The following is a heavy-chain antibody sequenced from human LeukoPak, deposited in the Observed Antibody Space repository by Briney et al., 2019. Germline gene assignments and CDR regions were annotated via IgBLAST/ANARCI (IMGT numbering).Heavy chain of an antibody. J-gene: IGHJ3*02. V-gene: IGHV3-48*03. CDR3: ARDRAVAGTSLGI. Sequence: PGGSLRLSCVASGFTFSSYEMNWVRQAPGKGLEWVSYISSGSTIYYAGSVKGRFTISRDNAKNSLYLQMNSLRAEDTAVYYCARDRAVAGTSLGIWGQGTMVTVSS. D-gene: IGHD6-19*01. CDR2: ISSGSTI. CDR1: GFTFSSYE.